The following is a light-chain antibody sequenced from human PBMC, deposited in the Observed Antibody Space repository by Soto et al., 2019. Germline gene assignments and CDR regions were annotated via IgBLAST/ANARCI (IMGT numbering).Light chain of an antibody. Sequence: EIVLTQSPGTLSLSSGESATLSSRPSQSVSSSFVAWYQQKVGQDPRLLIYGASSRATGIPDRVSGSGSGTDVTLTISRLENEDFAVYYCQQYGSSPRTFGQGTRLEIK. CDR3: QQYGSSPRT. J-gene: IGKJ5*01. V-gene: IGKV3-20*01. CDR1: QSVSSSF. CDR2: GAS.